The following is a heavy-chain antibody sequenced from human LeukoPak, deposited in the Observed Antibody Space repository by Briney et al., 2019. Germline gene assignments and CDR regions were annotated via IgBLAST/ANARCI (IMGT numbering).Heavy chain of an antibody. CDR3: AKDQMYYDILTGHTAEY. CDR1: GFTFGNYA. Sequence: GGSLRLSCAASGFTFGNYAMSWVRQAPGKGLEWVSAISGGGASTYYADSVKGRFIISGDNSKSTVYLQMNSLRVEDTALYYCAKDQMYYDILTGHTAEYWGQGTLVTVSA. D-gene: IGHD3-9*01. CDR2: ISGGGAST. J-gene: IGHJ4*02. V-gene: IGHV3-23*01.